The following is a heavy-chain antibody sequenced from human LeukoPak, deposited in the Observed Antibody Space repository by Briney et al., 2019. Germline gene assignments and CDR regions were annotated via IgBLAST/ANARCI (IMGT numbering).Heavy chain of an antibody. CDR1: GYTFTSYG. J-gene: IGHJ3*02. CDR2: ISAYNGNT. V-gene: IGHV1-18*01. Sequence: ASVKVSCKASGYTFTSYGISWVRQAPGQGLEWMGWISAYNGNTNYAQKLQGRVTMTTDTSTSTAYMELRSLRSDDTAAYYCARDQYSSSWHDAFDIWGQGTMVTVSS. D-gene: IGHD6-13*01. CDR3: ARDQYSSSWHDAFDI.